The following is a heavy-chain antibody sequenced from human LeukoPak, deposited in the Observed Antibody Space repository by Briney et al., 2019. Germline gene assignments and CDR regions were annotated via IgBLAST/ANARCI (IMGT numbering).Heavy chain of an antibody. V-gene: IGHV3-15*01. CDR1: GFTFSNAW. CDR2: IKSKTDGGTT. J-gene: IGHJ4*02. D-gene: IGHD6-19*01. Sequence: PGGSLRLSCAASGFTFSNAWMSWVRQAPGKGLEWVGRIKSKTDGGTTDYAAPVKGRFTISRDDSKNTLYLQMNSLKTEDTAVYYCTTDLPQWLVHSPEFDYWGQGTLVTVSS. CDR3: TTDLPQWLVHSPEFDY.